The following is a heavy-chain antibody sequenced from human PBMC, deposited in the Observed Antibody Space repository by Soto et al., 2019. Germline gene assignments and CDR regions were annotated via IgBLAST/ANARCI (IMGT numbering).Heavy chain of an antibody. CDR2: IYHSGST. CDR3: ATGGVEASSSTLDF. J-gene: IGHJ4*02. CDR1: GGSFSSSNW. D-gene: IGHD3-16*01. Sequence: SETLSLTCAVSGGSFSSSNWWSWVRQPPGKGLEWIGEIYHSGSTNYNPSLKSRVTISVDKSKNQFSLKLSSVTAADTAVYYCATGGVEASSSTLDFWGQGTLVTVSS. V-gene: IGHV4-4*02.